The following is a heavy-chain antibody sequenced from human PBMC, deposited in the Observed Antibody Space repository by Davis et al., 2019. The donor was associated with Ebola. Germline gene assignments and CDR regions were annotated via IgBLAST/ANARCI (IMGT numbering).Heavy chain of an antibody. D-gene: IGHD6-13*01. CDR2: ISGSGGST. CDR3: AKQADSSSWYYFDY. J-gene: IGHJ4*02. CDR1: GFTFSSYA. Sequence: GESLKISCAASGFTFSSYAMSWVRQAPGKGLEWVSAISGSGGSTYYADSVKGRFTISRDTSKNTLYLQMNSLRADDTAVYYCAKQADSSSWYYFDYWGQGTLVTVSS. V-gene: IGHV3-23*01.